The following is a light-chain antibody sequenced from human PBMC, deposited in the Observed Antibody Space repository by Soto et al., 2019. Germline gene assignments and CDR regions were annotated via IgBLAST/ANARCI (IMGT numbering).Light chain of an antibody. CDR1: SSDVGGYNY. V-gene: IGLV2-14*01. CDR2: EVS. Sequence: QSALTQPASVSGSPGQSITISCTGTSSDVGGYNYVSWYQQYPGKAPKLMIYEVSNRPSGVSNRFSGSKSGNTASLTISGLHAEDEADYYCSSYTSTSSPYVFGTGTKGTVL. J-gene: IGLJ1*01. CDR3: SSYTSTSSPYV.